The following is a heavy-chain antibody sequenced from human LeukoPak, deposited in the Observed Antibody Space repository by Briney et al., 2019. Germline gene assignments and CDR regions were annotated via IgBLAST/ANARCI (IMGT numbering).Heavy chain of an antibody. J-gene: IGHJ4*02. CDR3: AKGQNYYDGSGYYSTDY. Sequence: PGGSLRLSCAASGFTFCTYGMNWVGQAPGKEVEWLAVISSDGVNKYSADSVKGRLTTSRDNSKNTLYLQMNSLRAEDTAVYYCAKGQNYYDGSGYYSTDYWGQGTPVTVSS. V-gene: IGHV3-30*18. CDR2: ISSDGVNK. CDR1: GFTFCTYG. D-gene: IGHD3-22*01.